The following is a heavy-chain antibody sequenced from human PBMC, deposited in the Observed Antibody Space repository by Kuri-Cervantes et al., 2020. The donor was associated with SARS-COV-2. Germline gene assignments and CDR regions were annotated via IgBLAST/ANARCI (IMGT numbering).Heavy chain of an antibody. D-gene: IGHD3-22*01. V-gene: IGHV1-8*03. CDR3: ARATHYDSSGYYYSFDY. J-gene: IGHJ4*02. CDR2: MNPNSGNT. Sequence: VKVSCKASGYTFTSYDINWVRQATGQGLEWMGWMNPNSGNTGYAQKFQGRVTITRNTSISTAYMELSSLRSEDTAVYYCARATHYDSSGYYYSFDYWGQGTLVTVSS. CDR1: GYTFTSYD.